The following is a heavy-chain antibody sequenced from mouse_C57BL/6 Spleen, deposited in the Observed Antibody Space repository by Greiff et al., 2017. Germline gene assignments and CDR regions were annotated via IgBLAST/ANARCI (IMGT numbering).Heavy chain of an antibody. CDR1: GYTFTSYW. Sequence: QVQLKQPGAELVMPGASVKLSCKASGYTFTSYWMHWVKQRPGQGLEWIGEIDPSDSYTNYNQKFKGKSTLTVDKSSSTAYMQLSSLTSEDSAVYYCARGGYGSSYSAWFAYWGQGTLVTVSA. CDR2: IDPSDSYT. J-gene: IGHJ3*01. CDR3: ARGGYGSSYSAWFAY. D-gene: IGHD1-1*01. V-gene: IGHV1-69*01.